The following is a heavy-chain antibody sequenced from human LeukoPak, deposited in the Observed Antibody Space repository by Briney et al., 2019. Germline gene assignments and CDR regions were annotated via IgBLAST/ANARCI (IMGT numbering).Heavy chain of an antibody. CDR2: ISSSSTYI. V-gene: IGHV3-21*01. Sequence: GGSLRLSCAASGFTFSSYSMNWVRQAPGKGLEWVSSISSSSTYIYYADSVKGRFTISRDNAKNSLYLQMNSLRAEDMAVYYCARDWDGNSYFDYWGQGTLVTVSS. J-gene: IGHJ4*02. D-gene: IGHD4-23*01. CDR1: GFTFSSYS. CDR3: ARDWDGNSYFDY.